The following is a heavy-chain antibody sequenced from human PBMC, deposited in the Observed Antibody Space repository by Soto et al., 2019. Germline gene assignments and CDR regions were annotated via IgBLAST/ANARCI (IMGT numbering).Heavy chain of an antibody. CDR2: IFYIGST. CDR3: PRSIDS. Sequence: SETLSLTCTVSGGSISSGGYFWNWIRQHPGKGLEWIGYIFYIGSTYYNPSLKSRVTISVDTSKNQFSLKLSSVTAADTAVYYCPRSIDSSGQGTPVPVSS. CDR1: GGSISSGGYF. J-gene: IGHJ5*01. V-gene: IGHV4-31*03.